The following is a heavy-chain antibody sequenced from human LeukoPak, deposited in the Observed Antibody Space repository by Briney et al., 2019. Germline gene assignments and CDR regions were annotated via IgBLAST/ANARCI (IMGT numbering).Heavy chain of an antibody. V-gene: IGHV4-34*01. Sequence: PSETLSLTCAVYGGSFSGYYWSWIRQPLGKGLEWIGEINHSGSTNYNPSLKSRVTISVDTSKNQFSLKLSSVTAADTAVYYCARSGPYYYDSSDDAFDIWGQGTMVTVSS. D-gene: IGHD3-22*01. CDR1: GGSFSGYY. J-gene: IGHJ3*02. CDR2: INHSGST. CDR3: ARSGPYYYDSSDDAFDI.